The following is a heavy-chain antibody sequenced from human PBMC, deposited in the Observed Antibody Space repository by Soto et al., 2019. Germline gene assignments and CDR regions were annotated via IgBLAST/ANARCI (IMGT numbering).Heavy chain of an antibody. CDR2: IIPIFGTA. J-gene: IGHJ6*02. CDR3: AREEEYCTNGVCTPVEDV. CDR1: GGTFSSYA. Sequence: GASVKVSCKASGGTFSSYAISWVRQAPGQGLVCMGGIIPIFGTANYSQKFQGRVTITADVSTSIVYMFLSSLRSEDTAVYYCAREEEYCTNGVCTPVEDVWGQGTTVTVSS. D-gene: IGHD2-8*01. V-gene: IGHV1-69*13.